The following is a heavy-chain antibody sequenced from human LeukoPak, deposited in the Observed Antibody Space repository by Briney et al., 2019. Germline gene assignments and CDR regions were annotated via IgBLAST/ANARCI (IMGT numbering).Heavy chain of an antibody. J-gene: IGHJ4*02. D-gene: IGHD5-18*01. V-gene: IGHV3-21*01. CDR3: ARVGNSYGYVDY. Sequence: AGGSLRLSCAASGFTFSTYSMNWVRQAPGKGLEWVSSISSSSSNKDYADSVKGRFTISRDNARNSLYLQMNSLRAEDTAAYYCARVGNSYGYVDYWGQGTLVTVSS. CDR1: GFTFSTYS. CDR2: ISSSSSNK.